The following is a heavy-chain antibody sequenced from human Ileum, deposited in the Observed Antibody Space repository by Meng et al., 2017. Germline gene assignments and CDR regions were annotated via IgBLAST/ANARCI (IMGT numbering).Heavy chain of an antibody. CDR1: GRSISSRDW. Sequence: QLQLQESGPELVEPSGTLSLTCALSGRSISSRDWWSWVRQPPGKGLEWIAEMNLGGSPNYNPSLKSRVTMSVDKSNDHLSLQLTSVTAADTAVYYCAHIFDSWGQGTLVTVSS. J-gene: IGHJ4*02. CDR3: AHIFDS. V-gene: IGHV4-4*02. CDR2: MNLGGSP.